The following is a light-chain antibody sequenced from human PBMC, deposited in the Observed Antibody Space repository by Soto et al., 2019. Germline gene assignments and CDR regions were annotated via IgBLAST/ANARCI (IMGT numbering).Light chain of an antibody. CDR1: QSVSSTH. V-gene: IGKV3-20*01. CDR3: HQYSSSTKT. Sequence: MVSTRSPGTLSLYPGGRATLSCRVSQSVSSTHLAWYQQRPGQAPRLLIYGASSRATGIPDRFSGSGSGTDFTLTISRLEAEDFAVYYCHQYSSSTKTFGQGTKVDIK. CDR2: GAS. J-gene: IGKJ1*01.